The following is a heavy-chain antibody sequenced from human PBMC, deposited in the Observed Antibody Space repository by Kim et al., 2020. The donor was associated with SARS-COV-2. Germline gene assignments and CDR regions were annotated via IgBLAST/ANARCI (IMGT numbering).Heavy chain of an antibody. D-gene: IGHD3-10*01. J-gene: IGHJ4*02. CDR3: ARASYGSGSYQGDY. V-gene: IGHV4-31*02. Sequence: NPSLKSRVTISVDTSKNQFSLKLSSVTAADTAVYYCARASYGSGSYQGDYWGQGTLVTVSS.